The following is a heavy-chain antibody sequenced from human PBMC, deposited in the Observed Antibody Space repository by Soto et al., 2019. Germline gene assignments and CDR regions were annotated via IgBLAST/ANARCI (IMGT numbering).Heavy chain of an antibody. CDR3: ARHLGLASPIDY. D-gene: IGHD6-13*01. V-gene: IGHV4-39*01. J-gene: IGHJ4*02. CDR2: IYYSGTT. Sequence: PSETLSLTCTVSGGSISSSGYYWGWIRQPPGKGLEWIGSIYYSGTTSYNSSLKSRVIISVDTSKNQFSLRLKSVTAADTAVYYCARHLGLASPIDYWGQGALVTVSS. CDR1: GGSISSSGYY.